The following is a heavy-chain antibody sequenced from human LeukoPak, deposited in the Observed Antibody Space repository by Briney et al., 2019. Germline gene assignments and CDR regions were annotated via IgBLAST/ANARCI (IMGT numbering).Heavy chain of an antibody. CDR1: GFTFGDYA. D-gene: IGHD3-16*01. Sequence: PGGSLRLSCTASGFTFGDYAMSWFRQAPGKGLEWVGLIRSKAYGGTTEYAASVKGRFTISRDDSKSIAYLKMNSLKTEDTAVYYCNIAVAYTYYFDDWGQGTLVTVSS. CDR2: IRSKAYGGTT. CDR3: NIAVAYTYYFDD. V-gene: IGHV3-49*03. J-gene: IGHJ4*02.